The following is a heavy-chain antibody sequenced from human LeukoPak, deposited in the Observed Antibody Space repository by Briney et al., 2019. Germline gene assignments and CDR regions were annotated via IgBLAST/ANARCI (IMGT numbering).Heavy chain of an antibody. V-gene: IGHV3-49*04. CDR3: TRVAGDDYYGSGSYYKN. CDR1: GFTFGDYA. J-gene: IGHJ4*02. Sequence: PGGSLRLSCTASGFTFGDYAMSWVRQAPGKGLEWVGFIRSKAYGGTTEYAASVKGRFTISRDDSKSIAYLQMNSLKTEDTAVYYCTRVAGDDYYGSGSYYKNWGQGTLVTVSS. CDR2: IRSKAYGGTT. D-gene: IGHD3-10*01.